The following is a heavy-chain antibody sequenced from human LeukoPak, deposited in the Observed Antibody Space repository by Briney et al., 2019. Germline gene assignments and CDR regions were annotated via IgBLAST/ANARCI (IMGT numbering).Heavy chain of an antibody. J-gene: IGHJ4*02. CDR2: ISGSGGST. CDR3: AKGHSSGYYRVDY. Sequence: PGGSLRLSCAASGVTFSSYAMSWVRQAPGKGLEGVSAISGSGGSTYYADSVKGRFTISRDNSKNTLYLQMNSLRAEDTAVYYCAKGHSSGYYRVDYWGQGTLVTVSS. CDR1: GVTFSSYA. D-gene: IGHD3-22*01. V-gene: IGHV3-23*01.